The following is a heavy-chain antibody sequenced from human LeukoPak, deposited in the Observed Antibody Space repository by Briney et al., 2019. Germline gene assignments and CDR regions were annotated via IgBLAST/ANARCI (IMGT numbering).Heavy chain of an antibody. CDR2: TYYRSKWYT. J-gene: IGHJ4*02. CDR3: ARDSHAPQSPYYFDY. V-gene: IGHV6-1*01. CDR1: GDSVSNNRAA. Sequence: SQTLSLTCAISGDSVSNNRAAWNWIRQSPSRGLEWLGRTYYRSKWYTDYEVSVKNRITFNADTSKNQFSLQLNSVTPEDTAVYYCARDSHAPQSPYYFDYWGQGILVTVSS.